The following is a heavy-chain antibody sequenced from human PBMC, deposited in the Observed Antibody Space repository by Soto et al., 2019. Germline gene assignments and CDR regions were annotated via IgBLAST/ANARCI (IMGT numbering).Heavy chain of an antibody. Sequence: PSETLSLTCAVYGGYFSGYYWSWIRQPPGKGLEWIGEINHSGSTNYNPSLKSRVTISVDTSKNQFSLKLSSVTAADTAVYYCTTDPRSWYYGSGSYHHYWGQGTLVTVSS. CDR2: INHSGST. D-gene: IGHD3-10*01. CDR1: GGYFSGYY. V-gene: IGHV4-34*01. J-gene: IGHJ4*02. CDR3: TTDPRSWYYGSGSYHHY.